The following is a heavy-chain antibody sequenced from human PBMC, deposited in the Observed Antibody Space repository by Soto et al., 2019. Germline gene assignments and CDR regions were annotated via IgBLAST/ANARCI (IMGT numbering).Heavy chain of an antibody. J-gene: IGHJ5*02. Sequence: QVQLVQSGAEVKKPGSSVKASCKASGGTFSNYAISWVRQVPGQGLEWMGGIIPVFGTSRHAQNFQGRLTISADESATTVYMELSSLRSDDTAVDYCARGEAITAAVPLFNGFDPWGQGTLVTVSS. CDR2: IIPVFGTS. CDR3: ARGEAITAAVPLFNGFDP. D-gene: IGHD6-13*01. V-gene: IGHV1-69*01. CDR1: GGTFSNYA.